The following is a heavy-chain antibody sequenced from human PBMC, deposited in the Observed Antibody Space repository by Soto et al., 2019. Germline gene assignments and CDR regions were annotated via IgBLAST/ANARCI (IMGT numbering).Heavy chain of an antibody. Sequence: GSLRLSCAASGFTFSSFVMHWVRQAPGKGLEWVAALSLDGSNKNYADSVKGRFTISRDNSKSTLYLQMNSLTIEDTAVYYCASRSLRDYYYGMDVWAQGTTVTVSS. CDR3: ASRSLRDYYYGMDV. J-gene: IGHJ6*02. V-gene: IGHV3-30*04. CDR2: LSLDGSNK. D-gene: IGHD3-10*01. CDR1: GFTFSSFV.